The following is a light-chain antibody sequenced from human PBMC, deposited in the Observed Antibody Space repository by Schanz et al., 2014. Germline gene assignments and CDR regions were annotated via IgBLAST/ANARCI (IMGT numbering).Light chain of an antibody. Sequence: QSVLTQPPSVSAAPGQRVNISCSGSTSNIGNGFVSWYQHLPGTAPKLLIYDTSKRPSGIPDRFSGSKSGTSATLGITGLQTGDEADFYCGTWDSSLSAVVFGGGTKLTVL. CDR1: TSNIGNGF. V-gene: IGLV1-51*01. CDR2: DTS. J-gene: IGLJ2*01. CDR3: GTWDSSLSAVV.